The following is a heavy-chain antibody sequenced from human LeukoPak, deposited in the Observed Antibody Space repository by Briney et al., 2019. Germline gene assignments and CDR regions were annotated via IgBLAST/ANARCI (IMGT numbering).Heavy chain of an antibody. CDR3: ARIGYSISWSGDY. V-gene: IGHV3-30*03. Sequence: GGSLRLSCAASGFTFTSYGMHWVRQAPGKGLEWVALISSDGNNKYYADSVKGRFSISRDNSKNTLCLQMNGLRVEDTAVYYCARIGYSISWSGDYWGQGSLVTVSS. D-gene: IGHD6-13*01. CDR1: GFTFTSYG. CDR2: ISSDGNNK. J-gene: IGHJ4*02.